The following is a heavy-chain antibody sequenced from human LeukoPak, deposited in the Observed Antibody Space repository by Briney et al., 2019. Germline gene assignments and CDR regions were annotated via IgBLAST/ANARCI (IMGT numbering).Heavy chain of an antibody. V-gene: IGHV1-24*01. Sequence: ASVKVSCKVSGYTLTELSMHWVRQAPGKGLEWVGGFDPEDGETIYAQKFQGRVTMTEDTSTDTAYMELSSLRSEGAAVYYCATVVVCSGGSCCSVRWFEPWGQGTLVTVSS. CDR3: ATVVVCSGGSCCSVRWFEP. CDR1: GYTLTELS. J-gene: IGHJ5*02. D-gene: IGHD2-15*01. CDR2: FDPEDGET.